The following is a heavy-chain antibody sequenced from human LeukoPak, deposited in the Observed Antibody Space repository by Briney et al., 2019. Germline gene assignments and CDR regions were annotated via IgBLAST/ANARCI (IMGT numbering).Heavy chain of an antibody. Sequence: PGGSLRLSCAASGLTFSSYWMSWVRQAPGKGLEWVANIKQDGSEKYYVDSVKGRFTISRDNAKNSLYLQMNSLRAEDTAVYYCARNPPPSMVRGVIIFDYYGMDVWGKGTTVTVSS. CDR3: ARNPPPSMVRGVIIFDYYGMDV. CDR1: GLTFSSYW. CDR2: IKQDGSEK. J-gene: IGHJ6*04. V-gene: IGHV3-7*03. D-gene: IGHD3-10*01.